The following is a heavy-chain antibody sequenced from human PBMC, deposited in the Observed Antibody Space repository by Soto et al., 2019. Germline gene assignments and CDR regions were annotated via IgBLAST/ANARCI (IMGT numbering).Heavy chain of an antibody. D-gene: IGHD2-15*01. CDR1: GFTFSNAW. CDR3: STGYCRGGNCFIDY. V-gene: IGHV3-15*01. CDR2: IKRKTDGATT. Sequence: PGGSLRLSCVASGFTFSNAWMTWVRQAPGKGLEWVGRIKRKTDGATTDYGAPVKDRFTISRDDSKNTLYLQMNSLKTEDTAVYYCSTGYCRGGNCFIDYWGQGTLVTVSS. J-gene: IGHJ4*02.